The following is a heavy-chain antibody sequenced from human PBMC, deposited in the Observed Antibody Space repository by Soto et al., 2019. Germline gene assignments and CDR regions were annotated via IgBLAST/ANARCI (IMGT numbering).Heavy chain of an antibody. D-gene: IGHD3-16*02. CDR2: IMPSSDTP. CDR1: GGIFSNFG. J-gene: IGHJ5*02. V-gene: IGHV1-69*13. Sequence: GASVKVSCKASGGIFSNFGISWVRQAPGQGLEWMGGIMPSSDTPNTAQKFQGRVIFSADGSANTAYMGLSSLRSEDTAVYYCAIDESDDYVWGSFRSWGQGTLVTVSS. CDR3: AIDESDDYVWGSFRS.